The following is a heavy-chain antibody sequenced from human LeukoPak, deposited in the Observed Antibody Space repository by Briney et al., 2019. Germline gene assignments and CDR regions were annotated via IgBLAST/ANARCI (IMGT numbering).Heavy chain of an antibody. CDR3: ARQMGRGPFDY. J-gene: IGHJ4*02. Sequence: SETLSLTCTVSGGSISSSSDYWGWIRQPPGKGLEWIGSIYYSGSTYYYPSLKSRITISVDTSKNQFSLKLSSVTAADTAVYYCARQMGRGPFDYWGQGTLVTVSS. CDR2: IYYSGST. CDR1: GGSISSSSDY. V-gene: IGHV4-39*01. D-gene: IGHD3-10*01.